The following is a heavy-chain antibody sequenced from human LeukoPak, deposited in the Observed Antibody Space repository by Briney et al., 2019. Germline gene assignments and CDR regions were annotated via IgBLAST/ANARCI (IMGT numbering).Heavy chain of an antibody. CDR3: ARDLLLAAAGPSWFAS. J-gene: IGHJ5*01. Sequence: GGVRRAPGEGVEWIGGIYYSRSIYYNPSLKSRFTISGDNAKNQFSLKLSSVTAADTAVYYCARDLLLAAAGPSWFASWGQRTLVTVSS. CDR2: IYYSRSI. V-gene: IGHV4-39*02. D-gene: IGHD6-13*01.